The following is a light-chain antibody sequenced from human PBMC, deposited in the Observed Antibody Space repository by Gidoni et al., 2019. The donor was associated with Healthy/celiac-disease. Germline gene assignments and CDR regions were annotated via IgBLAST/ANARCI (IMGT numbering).Light chain of an antibody. CDR2: DAS. CDR3: QQRSNWLLT. V-gene: IGKV3-11*01. Sequence: EIVLTQSPATLSLSPGERATLSCRASQSVSSYLAWYQQKPGQAPRLRIYDASNRATGIPARLSGSGSGTDFTLTISSLEPEDFAVYYCQQRSNWLLTFGGGTKVEIK. J-gene: IGKJ4*01. CDR1: QSVSSY.